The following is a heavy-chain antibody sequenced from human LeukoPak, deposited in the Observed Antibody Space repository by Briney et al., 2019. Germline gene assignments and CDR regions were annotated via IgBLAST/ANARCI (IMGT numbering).Heavy chain of an antibody. Sequence: GGSLRLSCAASGFTFSSYAMHWVRQAPGKGLEWVAVMSYDGSNKYYADSVKGRFTISRDNSKNTLYLQMNSLRAEDTAVYYCARAQPHYPTYGMDAWGQGTTVTVSS. CDR2: MSYDGSNK. J-gene: IGHJ6*02. V-gene: IGHV3-30*04. CDR3: ARAQPHYPTYGMDA. CDR1: GFTFSSYA. D-gene: IGHD1-1*01.